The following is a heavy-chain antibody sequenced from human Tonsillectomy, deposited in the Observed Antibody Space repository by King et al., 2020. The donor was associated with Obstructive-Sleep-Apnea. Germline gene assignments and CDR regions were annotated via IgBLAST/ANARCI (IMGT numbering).Heavy chain of an antibody. D-gene: IGHD3-22*01. CDR3: AVDTYYYDSSGYSSGTFDY. J-gene: IGHJ4*02. CDR2: ISAYNGNT. V-gene: IGHV1-18*01. Sequence: QLVQSGAEVKKPGASVKVSCKASGYTFTSYGISWVRQAPGQGLEWMGWISAYNGNTNYAPKLQGRVTMTTDTSTSTAYMELRSLRSDDTAVYYCAVDTYYYDSSGYSSGTFDYWGQGTLVTVSS. CDR1: GYTFTSYG.